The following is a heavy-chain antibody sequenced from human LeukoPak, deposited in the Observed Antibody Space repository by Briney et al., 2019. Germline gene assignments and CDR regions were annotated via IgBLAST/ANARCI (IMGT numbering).Heavy chain of an antibody. D-gene: IGHD4-23*01. CDR2: IHYSGST. J-gene: IGHJ4*02. CDR1: GGSIRSDY. CDR3: ARLGRKTTVVPPDFDC. Sequence: SETLSLTCTVSGGSIRSDYWSWVRQPPGKGLEWMGYIHYSGSTNYNASLKSRLTISVDMSKHQFSLKLTSVPAADTAVYYCARLGRKTTVVPPDFDCWGQGTLVTVSS. V-gene: IGHV4-59*01.